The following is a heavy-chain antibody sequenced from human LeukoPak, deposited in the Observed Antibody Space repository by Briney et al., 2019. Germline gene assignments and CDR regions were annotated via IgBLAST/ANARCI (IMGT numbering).Heavy chain of an antibody. CDR1: GFSFSTYA. CDR3: AKCGGFFGQLLY. Sequence: PGGSLRLSCAASGFSFSTYAMTWVRQAPGKGLEWVSVISGSGGSTYYEDSVKGRFTIFRDNSKNTVYLQMNSLRAEDTALYYCAKCGGFFGQLLYWGQGTLVTVSS. CDR2: ISGSGGST. D-gene: IGHD4-23*01. J-gene: IGHJ4*02. V-gene: IGHV3-23*01.